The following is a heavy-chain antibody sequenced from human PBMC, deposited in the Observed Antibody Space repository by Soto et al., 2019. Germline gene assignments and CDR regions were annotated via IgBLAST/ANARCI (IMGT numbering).Heavy chain of an antibody. CDR2: ISGSGGST. V-gene: IGHV3-23*01. Sequence: GGSLRLSCAASGFTFSSYAMSWVRQDPGKGLEWVSAISGSGGSTYYAESVKGRFTISRDNSKNTLYLQMSSLRAEDTAVYYCAKDMYSSSWYFYYYSMDVWGQGTTVTVS. D-gene: IGHD6-13*01. CDR1: GFTFSSYA. J-gene: IGHJ6*02. CDR3: AKDMYSSSWYFYYYSMDV.